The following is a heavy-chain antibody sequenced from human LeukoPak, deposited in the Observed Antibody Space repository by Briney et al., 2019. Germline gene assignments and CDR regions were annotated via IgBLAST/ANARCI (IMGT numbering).Heavy chain of an antibody. Sequence: PSQTLSLTCTVSGGSISSGSYYWSWIRQPAGKGLEWIGRIYTSGSTNYNPSLKSRVTISVDTSKNQFSLKLSSVTAADTAVYYCARTRQWLPIDYWGQGTLVTVSS. J-gene: IGHJ4*02. CDR3: ARTRQWLPIDY. D-gene: IGHD3-22*01. CDR2: IYTSGST. V-gene: IGHV4-61*02. CDR1: GGSISSGSYY.